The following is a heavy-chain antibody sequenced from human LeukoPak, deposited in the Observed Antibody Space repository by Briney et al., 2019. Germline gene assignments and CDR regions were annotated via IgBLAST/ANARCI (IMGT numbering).Heavy chain of an antibody. D-gene: IGHD3-22*01. Sequence: PSETLSLTCTVSGGSISPWYWSWIRQPPGKRLEWIGYIFYTGSTNHNPSLKSRLTMSVDTSKNQVSLKLTSVTAADTAVYYCARHQTPHFYDSHFGPWGQGTPVTVSS. V-gene: IGHV4-59*01. CDR1: GGSISPWY. CDR3: ARHQTPHFYDSHFGP. CDR2: IFYTGST. J-gene: IGHJ5*02.